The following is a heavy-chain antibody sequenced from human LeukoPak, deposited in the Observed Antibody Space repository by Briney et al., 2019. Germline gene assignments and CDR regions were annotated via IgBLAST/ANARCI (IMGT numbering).Heavy chain of an antibody. CDR3: ARESYSSGSPFDY. V-gene: IGHV4-59*08. CDR1: GGSVSSYY. CDR2: IFYTGST. D-gene: IGHD6-25*01. Sequence: SETLSLTCTVSGGSVSSYYWSWIRQPPGKGLEWIGYIFYTGSTKSNPSLNSRVTISVDTSKNQFSLKLSSVTAADTAVYYCARESYSSGSPFDYWGQGTLVTVSS. J-gene: IGHJ4*02.